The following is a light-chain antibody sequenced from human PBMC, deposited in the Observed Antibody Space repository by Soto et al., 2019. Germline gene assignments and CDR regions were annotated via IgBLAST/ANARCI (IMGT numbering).Light chain of an antibody. CDR3: QQYRT. CDR1: QSVSSSS. CDR2: EAS. J-gene: IGKJ1*01. Sequence: VLPQCEGTLSFSPGERATLSCRASQSVSSSSLAWYQQNPGQAPRLLIYEASSRATGIPDRFSGSGSGTDFTLTISRLEPEDFAVYYCQQYRTVGQGTKVDI. V-gene: IGKV3-20*01.